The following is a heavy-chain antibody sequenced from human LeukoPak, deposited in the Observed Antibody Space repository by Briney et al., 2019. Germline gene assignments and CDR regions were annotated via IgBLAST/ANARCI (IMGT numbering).Heavy chain of an antibody. CDR1: GITLSRFG. Sequence: PWGSLRLSCATSGITLSRFGISWVRQPPGKGLGWVGEINHSGSTNYNPSLKSRVTISVDTSKNQFSLKLSSVTAADTAVYYCAGLNVLRFLEWLSSNSAYYMDVWGKGTTVTVPS. CDR3: AGLNVLRFLEWLSSNSAYYMDV. D-gene: IGHD3-3*01. J-gene: IGHJ6*03. CDR2: INHSGST. V-gene: IGHV4-34*08.